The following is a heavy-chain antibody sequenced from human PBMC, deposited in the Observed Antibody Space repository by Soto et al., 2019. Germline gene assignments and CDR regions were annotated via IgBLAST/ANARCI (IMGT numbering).Heavy chain of an antibody. CDR2: IIPIFGTA. Sequence: RASVKVSCKASGGTFSSYAISWVRQAPGQGLEWMGGIIPIFGTANYAQKFQGRVTITADESTSTAYMELSSLRSEDTAVYYCARVYCSGGSCANWFDPWGQGTLVTVSS. V-gene: IGHV1-69*13. J-gene: IGHJ5*02. CDR3: ARVYCSGGSCANWFDP. D-gene: IGHD2-15*01. CDR1: GGTFSSYA.